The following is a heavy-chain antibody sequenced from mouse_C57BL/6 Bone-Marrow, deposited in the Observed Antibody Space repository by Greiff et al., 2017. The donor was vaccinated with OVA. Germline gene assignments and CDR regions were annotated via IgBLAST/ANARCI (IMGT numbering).Heavy chain of an antibody. CDR1: GYTFTSYW. D-gene: IGHD2-5*01. J-gene: IGHJ3*01. CDR2: IHPNSGST. Sequence: QVQLQQSGAELVKPGASVKLSCKASGYTFTSYWMHWVKQRPGQGLEWIGMIHPNSGSTNYNEKFKSKATLTVDKSSSTAYMQLSSLTSEDSAVYYCARSYSNYVWFAYWGQGTLVTVSA. V-gene: IGHV1-64*01. CDR3: ARSYSNYVWFAY.